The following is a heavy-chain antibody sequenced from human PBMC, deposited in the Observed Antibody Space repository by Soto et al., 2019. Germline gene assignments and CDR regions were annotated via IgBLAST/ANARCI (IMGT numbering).Heavy chain of an antibody. V-gene: IGHV4-59*01. D-gene: IGHD1-1*01. Sequence: PSETLSLTCTVSGGSISGYYWSWIRQPPGKGLEWIGYIYYSGSTNYNPSLKSRVTMTRDTSIRTAYMELSGLKSDDTAVYFCVRAETFYPGNTFDYWGQGALVTVSS. CDR2: IYYSGST. J-gene: IGHJ4*02. CDR3: VRAETFYPGNTFDY. CDR1: GGSISGYY.